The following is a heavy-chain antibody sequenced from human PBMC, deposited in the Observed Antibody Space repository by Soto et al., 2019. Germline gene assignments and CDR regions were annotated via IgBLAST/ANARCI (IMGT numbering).Heavy chain of an antibody. J-gene: IGHJ4*02. V-gene: IGHV6-1*01. CDR1: GDSVSSNSAA. Sequence: PSQTLSLTCAISGDSVSSNSAAWNWIRQSPSRGLEWLGRTYYRSKWYNDYAVSVKSRITINPDTSKNQFSLQLNSVTPEDTAVYYCARVSSSYSSGWYQRTYYFDYWGQGTRVTVSS. CDR2: TYYRSKWYN. D-gene: IGHD6-19*01. CDR3: ARVSSSYSSGWYQRTYYFDY.